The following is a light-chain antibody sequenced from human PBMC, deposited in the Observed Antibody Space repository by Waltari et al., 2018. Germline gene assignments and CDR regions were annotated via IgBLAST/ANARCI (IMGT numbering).Light chain of an antibody. J-gene: IGLJ2*01. Sequence: QSALTQHASVSGSPGQAITISCTGTSSDAGGYNSFSWYQHHPGKAPKLMIYDVSKRPAGVSNRFAGSKSGNTASLTISGLQAEDEADYYCSSYTSSSTLVFGGGTKLTVL. CDR1: SSDAGGYNS. CDR3: SSYTSSSTLV. V-gene: IGLV2-14*03. CDR2: DVS.